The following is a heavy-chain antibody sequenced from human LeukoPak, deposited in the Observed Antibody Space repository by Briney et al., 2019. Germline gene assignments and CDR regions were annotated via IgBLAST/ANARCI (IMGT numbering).Heavy chain of an antibody. CDR3: AKSGSSWYDYFDY. V-gene: IGHV3-23*01. CDR2: ISGSGGST. D-gene: IGHD6-13*01. CDR1: GFTFSSYA. J-gene: IGHJ4*02. Sequence: GGSLRLSCAASGFTFSSYAMSWVRQAPGKGLEWVSTISGSGGSTYYADSVKGRFTISRDNSKNTLYLQMNSLRAEDTAVYYCAKSGSSWYDYFDYWGQGILVTVSS.